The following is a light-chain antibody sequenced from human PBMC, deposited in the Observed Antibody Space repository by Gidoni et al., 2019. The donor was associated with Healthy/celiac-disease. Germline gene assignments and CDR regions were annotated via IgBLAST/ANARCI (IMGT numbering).Light chain of an antibody. CDR3: QQRSNWPPGGT. Sequence: EIVLTQSPATLSLSPGERATLSCRASQSVSSYLAWYQQKPGQASRLLIYDASNRATGIPARFSGSGSGTDFTLTISSLEPEDFAVYYCQQRSNWPPGGTFXPXTKVDIK. CDR2: DAS. J-gene: IGKJ3*01. V-gene: IGKV3-11*01. CDR1: QSVSSY.